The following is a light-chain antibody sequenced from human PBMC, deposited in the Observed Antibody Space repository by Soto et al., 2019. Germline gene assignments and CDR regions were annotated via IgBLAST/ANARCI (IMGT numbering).Light chain of an antibody. CDR2: DAS. CDR1: QDISNS. Sequence: DIQMTQSPSSLSASVGDRVTITCQASQDISNSVNSYQQKPGKAPNVLSYDASRLETGVRSRFSGGVSGTDFTFTISSLLPELFATCYCQQYDSVLFAQGTKLEIK. CDR3: QQYDSVL. J-gene: IGKJ2*01. V-gene: IGKV1-33*01.